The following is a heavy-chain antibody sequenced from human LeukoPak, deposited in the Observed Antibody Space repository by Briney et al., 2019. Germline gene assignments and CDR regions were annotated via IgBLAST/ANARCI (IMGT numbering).Heavy chain of an antibody. V-gene: IGHV3-30*18. CDR1: GFTFSNYG. D-gene: IGHD6-6*01. Sequence: GGSLRLSCAASGFTFSNYGMHWVRQAPGKGLEWVAVISYDGSNKYYADSVKGRFTISRDNSKNTLYLQMNSLRAEDTAVYYCAKAPSLAALGTIFDYWGQGTLVTVSS. J-gene: IGHJ4*02. CDR2: ISYDGSNK. CDR3: AKAPSLAALGTIFDY.